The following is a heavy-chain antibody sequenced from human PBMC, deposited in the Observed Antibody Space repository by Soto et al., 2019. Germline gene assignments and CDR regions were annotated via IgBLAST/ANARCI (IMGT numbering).Heavy chain of an antibody. J-gene: IGHJ4*02. Sequence: PVGSLRLSSTDSGFCFNTYVMEWVRQAPGKGLGWVSRILYDGSKEYYADPVKGRFTISRDKSKNTLYLQMDRLRVEDTAVYFCAKGLALMADHWGQGTPVTVSS. CDR1: GFCFNTYV. V-gene: IGHV3-30*18. D-gene: IGHD2-21*01. CDR2: ILYDGSKE. CDR3: AKGLALMADH.